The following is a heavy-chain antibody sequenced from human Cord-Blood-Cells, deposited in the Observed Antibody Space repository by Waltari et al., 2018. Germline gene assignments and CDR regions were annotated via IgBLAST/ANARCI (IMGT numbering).Heavy chain of an antibody. CDR1: GYTFTGYY. Sequence: QVQLVQSGAEVKKPGASVKVSCKASGYTFTGYYMYWVRQAPGQGLEWMGWINPNSGGTKYAQKLQGRVTMTRDTSISKAYMELSRLRSDDTAVYYCAREPGGKGGDYWGQGTLVTVSS. J-gene: IGHJ4*02. CDR2: INPNSGGT. V-gene: IGHV1-2*02. D-gene: IGHD3-16*01. CDR3: AREPGGKGGDY.